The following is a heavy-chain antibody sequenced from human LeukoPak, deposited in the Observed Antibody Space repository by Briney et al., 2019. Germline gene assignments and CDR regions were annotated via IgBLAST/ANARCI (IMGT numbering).Heavy chain of an antibody. CDR1: GGTFSSYA. CDR3: ARDNYAGANWFDP. D-gene: IGHD1-7*01. V-gene: IGHV1-69*05. J-gene: IGHJ5*02. CDR2: IIPIFGTA. Sequence: GASVNVSCKASGGTFSSYAISWVRQAPGQRLECMGGIIPIFGTANYAQKFQGRVTITTDESTSTAYMELSSLRSEDTAVYYCARDNYAGANWFDPWGQGTLVTVSS.